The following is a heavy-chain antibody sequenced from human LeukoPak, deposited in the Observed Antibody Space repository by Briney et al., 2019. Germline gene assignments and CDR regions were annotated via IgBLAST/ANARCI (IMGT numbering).Heavy chain of an antibody. V-gene: IGHV3-48*03. Sequence: GGSLRLSCAASGCTFSSYEMNWVRQAPGKGLEWVSYISSSGSTIYYADPVKGRFTISRDNAKNSMYLQMNSLRAEDTAVYYCAELGITMIGGVWGKGTTVTISS. D-gene: IGHD3-10*02. J-gene: IGHJ6*04. CDR3: AELGITMIGGV. CDR1: GCTFSSYE. CDR2: ISSSGSTI.